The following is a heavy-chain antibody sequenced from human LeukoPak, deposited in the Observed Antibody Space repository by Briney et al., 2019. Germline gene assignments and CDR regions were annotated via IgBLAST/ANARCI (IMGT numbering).Heavy chain of an antibody. J-gene: IGHJ4*02. CDR1: GGSFSGYY. CDR2: INHSGST. Sequence: SETLSLTCAVYGGSFSGYYWSWIRQPPGKGLEWIGEINHSGSTNYNPSLKSRVTISVDTSKNQFSLKLSSVTAADTAVYYCARGIRYYYGSGSYFDYWAREPWSPSPQ. D-gene: IGHD3-10*01. CDR3: ARGIRYYYGSGSYFDY. V-gene: IGHV4-34*01.